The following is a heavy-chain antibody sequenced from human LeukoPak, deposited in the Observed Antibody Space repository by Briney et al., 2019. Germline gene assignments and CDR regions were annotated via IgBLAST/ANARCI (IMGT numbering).Heavy chain of an antibody. J-gene: IGHJ6*02. CDR1: GLTFSSYG. D-gene: IGHD2-8*01. CDR2: ISYDGSNK. Sequence: GGSLRLSCAASGLTFSSYGMHWVRQAPGKGLEWVAVISYDGSNKFYADSVKGRFTISRDNSKNTVFLQMNSLRGEDTAVYYCARYANGMDVWGQGTTVTVSS. CDR3: ARYANGMDV. V-gene: IGHV3-30*03.